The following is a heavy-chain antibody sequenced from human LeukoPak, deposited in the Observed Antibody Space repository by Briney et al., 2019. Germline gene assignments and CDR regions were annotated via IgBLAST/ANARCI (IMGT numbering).Heavy chain of an antibody. CDR1: GFTFSTYW. V-gene: IGHV3-7*05. J-gene: IGHJ4*02. Sequence: GGSLRLSCAASGFTFSTYWMTWVRQAPGKGREWVANIKQDGSEKYYVDSVKGRFTISRDNAENSLYLQMNSLRAEDTAVYYCATLKYYFDYWGQGTLVTVSS. CDR2: IKQDGSEK. CDR3: ATLKYYFDY.